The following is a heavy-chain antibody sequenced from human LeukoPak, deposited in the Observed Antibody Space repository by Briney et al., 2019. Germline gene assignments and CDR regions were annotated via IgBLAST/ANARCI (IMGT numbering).Heavy chain of an antibody. D-gene: IGHD5-18*01. CDR2: INHSGST. J-gene: IGHJ6*02. V-gene: IGHV4-34*01. CDR1: GGSFSGYY. CDR3: ARAPLGYGYYGMDV. Sequence: SETLSLTCAVYGGSFSGYYWSWIRQPPGKGLEWIGEINHSGSTNYNPSLKSRVTISVDMSKNQFSLKLSSVTAADTAVYYCARAPLGYGYYGMDVWGQGTTVTVSS.